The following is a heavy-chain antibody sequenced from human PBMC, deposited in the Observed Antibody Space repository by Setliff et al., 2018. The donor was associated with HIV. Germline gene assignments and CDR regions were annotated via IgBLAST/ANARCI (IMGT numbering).Heavy chain of an antibody. J-gene: IGHJ5*01. CDR2: ISGSSSPI. CDR3: ASEAGASSGWFGY. D-gene: IGHD6-19*01. V-gene: IGHV3-48*01. Sequence: GGSLRLSCAASGFTFSTYSMTWVRQAPGKGLEWVSYISGSSSPIYYAGSVKGRFTISRDNAKNSLYLQMNSLRAEDTAVYYCASEAGASSGWFGYWGQGTLVTVSS. CDR1: GFTFSTYS.